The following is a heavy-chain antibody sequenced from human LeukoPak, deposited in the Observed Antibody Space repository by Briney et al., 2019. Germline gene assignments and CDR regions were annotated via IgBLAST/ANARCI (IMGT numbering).Heavy chain of an antibody. CDR1: GFTFTTYG. CDR3: ARRLRYFHGPVDY. J-gene: IGHJ4*02. Sequence: GGSLRLSCAASGFTFTTYGMHWVRQSPGKGLEWVAFIRFDGSNKYYAYSVKGRFTVSRDNSKNTLYLQMNSLRAEDTAVYYCARRLRYFHGPVDYWGQGTLVTVSS. CDR2: IRFDGSNK. D-gene: IGHD3-9*01. V-gene: IGHV3-30*02.